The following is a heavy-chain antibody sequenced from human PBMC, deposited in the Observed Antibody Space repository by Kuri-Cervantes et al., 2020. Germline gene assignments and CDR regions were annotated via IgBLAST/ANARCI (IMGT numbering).Heavy chain of an antibody. J-gene: IGHJ3*01. CDR2: IISSSSTI. D-gene: IGHD1-1*01. CDR1: GYTFSSYC. CDR3: ARDWSDGNSGRALDL. V-gene: IGHV3-48*02. Sequence: GESLKISCAASGYTFSSYCMNWVRQAPGKGLEWVSYIISSSSTIYYADSVKGRFTISRDNAKNSLYLQMNSLRDEDTAEYYCARDWSDGNSGRALDLWGQGTMVTVSS.